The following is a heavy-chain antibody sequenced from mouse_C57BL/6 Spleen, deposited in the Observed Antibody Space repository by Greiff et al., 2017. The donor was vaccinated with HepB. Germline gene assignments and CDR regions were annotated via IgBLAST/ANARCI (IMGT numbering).Heavy chain of an antibody. J-gene: IGHJ2*01. CDR2: IDPENGDT. CDR3: TTSGNIPYYYGSSYGY. CDR1: GFNIKDDY. V-gene: IGHV14-4*01. Sequence: EVKLQESGAELVRPGASVKLSCTASGFNIKDDYMHWVKQRPEQGLEWIGWIDPENGDTEYASKFQGKATITADTSSNTAYLQLSSLTSEDTAVYYCTTSGNIPYYYGSSYGYWGQGTTLTVSS. D-gene: IGHD1-1*01.